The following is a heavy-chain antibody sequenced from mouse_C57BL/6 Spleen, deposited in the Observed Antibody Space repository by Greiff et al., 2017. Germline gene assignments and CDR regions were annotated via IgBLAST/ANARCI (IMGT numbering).Heavy chain of an antibody. CDR3: ARRGVAPAWFAY. J-gene: IGHJ3*01. Sequence: QVQLQQPGAELVRPGSSVKLSCKASGYTFTSYWMDWVKQRPGQGLEWIGNIYPSDSETHYNQKFKDKATLTVDKSSSTAYMQLSSLTSEDSAVYYCARRGVAPAWFAYWGQGTLVTVSA. V-gene: IGHV1-61*01. CDR1: GYTFTSYW. D-gene: IGHD1-1*02. CDR2: IYPSDSET.